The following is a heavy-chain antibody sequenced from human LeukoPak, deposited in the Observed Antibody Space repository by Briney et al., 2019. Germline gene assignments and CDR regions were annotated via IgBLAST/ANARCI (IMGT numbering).Heavy chain of an antibody. V-gene: IGHV4-59*01. CDR2: IYYSGST. J-gene: IGHJ4*02. CDR1: GFTFSSYW. Sequence: GSLRLSCAASGFTFSSYWMSWVRQAPGKGLEWIGYIYYSGSTNYNPSLKSRVTISVDTSENRFSLKLSSVTAADTAVYYCAGMSGWYESFDYWGQGTLVTVSS. CDR3: AGMSGWYESFDY. D-gene: IGHD6-19*01.